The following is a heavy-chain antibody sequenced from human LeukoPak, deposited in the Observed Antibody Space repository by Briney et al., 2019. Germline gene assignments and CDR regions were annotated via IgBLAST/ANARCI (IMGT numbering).Heavy chain of an antibody. CDR1: GGSISSSSYY. V-gene: IGHV4-39*01. D-gene: IGHD3-22*01. CDR3: ARERYYYDSTSEGNY. Sequence: SETLSLTCIVSGGSISSSSYYWGWIRQPPGKGLEWIGSIYNSGNTYYNPSLKSRVTISVDTSKNQLSLKLSSVTAADTAVYYCARERYYYDSTSEGNYWGQGTLVTVSS. CDR2: IYNSGNT. J-gene: IGHJ4*02.